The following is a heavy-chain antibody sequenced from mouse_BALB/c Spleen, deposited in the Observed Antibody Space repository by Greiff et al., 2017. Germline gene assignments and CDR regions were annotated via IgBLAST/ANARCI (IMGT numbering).Heavy chain of an antibody. D-gene: IGHD2-4*01. J-gene: IGHJ2*01. Sequence: EVQGVESGGGLVKPGGSLKLSCAASGFTFSSYAMSWVRQTPEKRLEWVATISSGGSYTYYPDSVKGRFTISRDNAKNTLYLQMSSLRSEDTAMYYCARHYDYDREYYFDYWGQGTTLTVSS. V-gene: IGHV5-9-3*01. CDR3: ARHYDYDREYYFDY. CDR1: GFTFSSYA. CDR2: ISSGGSYT.